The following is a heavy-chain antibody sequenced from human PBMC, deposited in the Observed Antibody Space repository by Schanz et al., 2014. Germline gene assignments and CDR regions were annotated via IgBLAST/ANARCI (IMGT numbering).Heavy chain of an antibody. Sequence: QERLVESGGGVVQPGRSLRLSCAASGFIFSNYGMHWVRQAPGGGLEWVGGISNGGSDEEYVDSVKGRNSISRITSKAILYLQIYSLGTDNTAVYFWAKQGRAGPTSSRKAYFPYHYTDVWGKGTTVIVSS. D-gene: IGHD2-2*01. J-gene: IGHJ6*03. CDR2: ISNGGSDE. CDR3: AKQGRAGPTSSRKAYFPYHYTDV. CDR1: GFIFSNYG. V-gene: IGHV3-30*18.